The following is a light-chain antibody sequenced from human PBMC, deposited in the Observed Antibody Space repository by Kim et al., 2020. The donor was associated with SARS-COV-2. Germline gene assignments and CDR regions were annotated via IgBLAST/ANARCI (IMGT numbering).Light chain of an antibody. CDR1: QDITKY. J-gene: IGKJ5*01. V-gene: IGKV1-33*01. CDR2: DAS. CDR3: QQYANVPIT. Sequence: DIQMIQSPSSLSASVGDRVTITCQASQDITKYLHWYQQKPGKAPKLLMYDASNLETGVPSRFSGSGSGTDFTFTISSLQPEDIATYYCQQYANVPITFGQGTRLEIK.